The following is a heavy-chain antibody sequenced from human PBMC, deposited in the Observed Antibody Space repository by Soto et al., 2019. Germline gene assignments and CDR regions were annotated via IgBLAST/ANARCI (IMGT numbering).Heavy chain of an antibody. D-gene: IGHD3-3*01. V-gene: IGHV3-23*01. CDR3: AKDVSDFWSGYYLYYYYYGMDV. J-gene: IGHJ6*02. Sequence: PGGSLRLSCAASGFTFSSYAMSWVRQAPGKGLEWVSAISGSGGSTYDADSVKGRFTLSRDNSKNTLYLQMNSLRAEDTAVYYCAKDVSDFWSGYYLYYYYYGMDVWGQGTTVTVSS. CDR2: ISGSGGST. CDR1: GFTFSSYA.